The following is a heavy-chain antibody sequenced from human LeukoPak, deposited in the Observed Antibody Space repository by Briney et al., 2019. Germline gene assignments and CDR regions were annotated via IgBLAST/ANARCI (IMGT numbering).Heavy chain of an antibody. Sequence: GGSLRLSCAASGFTFSSYEMNWVRQAPGMGLEWVSYISGSGSTRTYTDSVKGRFTISRDNAKNSLYLQMNSLRAEDTAVYYCARDNFFPPRGHLTTRPDAFDIWGQGTMVTVSS. CDR1: GFTFSSYE. CDR2: ISGSGSTR. V-gene: IGHV3-48*03. CDR3: ARDNFFPPRGHLTTRPDAFDI. D-gene: IGHD1-14*01. J-gene: IGHJ3*02.